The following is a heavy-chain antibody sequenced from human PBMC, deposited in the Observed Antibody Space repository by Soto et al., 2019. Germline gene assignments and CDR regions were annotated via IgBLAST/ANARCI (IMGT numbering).Heavy chain of an antibody. CDR1: GSYITSGDYH. J-gene: IGHJ4*02. CDR3: AGFGVGDRDDK. Sequence: ASETLSLTCSVSGSYITSGDYHGTWIRQAPGKGLAWIGYISHSETTYYSPALKNRIIISSDFSMNQFSLRLNSVTAADTAVYFCAGFGVGDRDDKWGQGTLVTVSS. D-gene: IGHD2-8*01. CDR2: ISHSETT. V-gene: IGHV4-30-4*01.